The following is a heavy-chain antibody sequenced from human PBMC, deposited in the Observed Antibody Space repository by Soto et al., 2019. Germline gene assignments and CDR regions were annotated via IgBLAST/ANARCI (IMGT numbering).Heavy chain of an antibody. CDR1: GFSLSTSGVG. D-gene: IGHD3-9*01. CDR3: ARLLRYPTGAFHF. J-gene: IGHJ3*01. Sequence: QITLKESCPTLEKPTQTLTLTCTFSGFSLSTSGVGVGWIRQPPGQALDWLALIYWNGDQRYSPSLKNRLTITKDTPKNQVVLSMTNVDPADTATDYCARLLRYPTGAFHFWGQGTRVTVSS. V-gene: IGHV2-5*01. CDR2: IYWNGDQ.